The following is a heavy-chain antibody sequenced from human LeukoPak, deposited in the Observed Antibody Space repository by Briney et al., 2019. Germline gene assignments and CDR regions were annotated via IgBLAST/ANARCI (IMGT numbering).Heavy chain of an antibody. J-gene: IGHJ4*02. CDR3: ARVGAWELQRVFDY. Sequence: PGGSLRLSCAASGFTFTDYWMTWIRQVPGKGLEWVAIINRGGSESYYVDSVKGRFTISRDNAKNSLYLQMDSLRVEDTAVYCCARVGAWELQRVFDYWGQGTLVTVSS. CDR1: GFTFTDYW. V-gene: IGHV3-7*01. D-gene: IGHD1-26*01. CDR2: INRGGSES.